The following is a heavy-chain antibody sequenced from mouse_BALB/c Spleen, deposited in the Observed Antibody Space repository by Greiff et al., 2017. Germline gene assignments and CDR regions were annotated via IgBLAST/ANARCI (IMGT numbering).Heavy chain of an antibody. CDR2: ISSGGST. J-gene: IGHJ4*01. Sequence: EVQLVESGGGLVKPGGSLKLSCAASGFTFSSYAMSWVRQTPEKRLEWVASISSGGSTCYPDSVKGRFTISRDNARNILYLQMSSLRSEDTAMYYCARAMISYAMDYWGQGTSVTVSS. CDR1: GFTFSSYA. CDR3: ARAMISYAMDY. V-gene: IGHV5-6-5*01. D-gene: IGHD2-3*01.